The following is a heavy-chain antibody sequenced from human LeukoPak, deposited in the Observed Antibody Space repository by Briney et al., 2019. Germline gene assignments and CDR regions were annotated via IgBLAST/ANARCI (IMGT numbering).Heavy chain of an antibody. D-gene: IGHD6-13*01. CDR1: GYTFTGYY. V-gene: IGHV1-8*02. CDR3: ARENSASSSGAP. CDR2: MNPNSGNT. Sequence: GASVKVSCKASGYTFTGYYMHWVRQAPGQGLEWMGWMNPNSGNTGYARKFQGRVTMTWNPSTRTAYMELRSLTSDDTAVYYCARENSASSSGAPWGQGTLVTVSS. J-gene: IGHJ5*02.